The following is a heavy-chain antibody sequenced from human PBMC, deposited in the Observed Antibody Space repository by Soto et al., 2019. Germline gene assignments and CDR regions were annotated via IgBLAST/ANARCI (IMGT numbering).Heavy chain of an antibody. CDR3: ARIRGKWWDYGDYDY. J-gene: IGHJ4*02. CDR1: GFSLSTSGMC. V-gene: IGHV2-70*01. CDR2: IDWDDGK. D-gene: IGHD4-17*01. Sequence: PSQTLTLTCTFFGFSLSTSGMCVSWIRKPLGKALEWLALIDWDDGKYYSTSLKTRLTISKDTSKNQVVLTMTNMDPVDTATYYCARIRGKWWDYGDYDYWGQGTLVTVSS.